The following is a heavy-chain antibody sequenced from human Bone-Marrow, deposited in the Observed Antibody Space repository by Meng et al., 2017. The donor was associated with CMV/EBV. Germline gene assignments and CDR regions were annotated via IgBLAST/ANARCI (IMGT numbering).Heavy chain of an antibody. V-gene: IGHV3-48*03. CDR1: GFTFSSYE. Sequence: GESLKISCAASGFTFSSYEMNWVRQAPGKGLEWVSYISSSGSTIYYADSVKGRFTISRDNAKNSLYLQMNSLRAEDTAVYYCARDKWAYCSSTSCQNYYYYYGMDVWGQGTTVTVSS. D-gene: IGHD2-2*01. CDR3: ARDKWAYCSSTSCQNYYYYYGMDV. J-gene: IGHJ6*02. CDR2: ISSSGSTI.